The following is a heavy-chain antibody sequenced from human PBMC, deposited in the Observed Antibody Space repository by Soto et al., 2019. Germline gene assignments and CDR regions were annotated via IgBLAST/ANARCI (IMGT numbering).Heavy chain of an antibody. CDR1: GFSFNKYV. V-gene: IGHV3-64D*08. Sequence: EVQLVESGGGLVQPGGSLRLSCSASGFSFNKYVMHWVRLAPGKGLEYVSAISGNGGNTYYTDSVKGRFTISRDNSKNTLYLQMSSLRAEDTAVYYCVKDGSGSDYSWFDSWGQGTLVTVSS. J-gene: IGHJ5*01. CDR2: ISGNGGNT. CDR3: VKDGSGSDYSWFDS. D-gene: IGHD3-10*01.